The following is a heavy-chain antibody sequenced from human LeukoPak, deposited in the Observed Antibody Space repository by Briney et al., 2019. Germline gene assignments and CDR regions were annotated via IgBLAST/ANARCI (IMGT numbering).Heavy chain of an antibody. Sequence: QPGGSLRLSCAASGFTFDDYAMHWVRHAPGKGLEWVSGISWNSGSIGYADSVKGRFTISRDNAKNSLYLQMNSLRAEDMALYYCAKGGRGSWEPSLDYWGQGTLVTVSS. D-gene: IGHD1-26*01. CDR2: ISWNSGSI. J-gene: IGHJ4*02. CDR3: AKGGRGSWEPSLDY. V-gene: IGHV3-9*03. CDR1: GFTFDDYA.